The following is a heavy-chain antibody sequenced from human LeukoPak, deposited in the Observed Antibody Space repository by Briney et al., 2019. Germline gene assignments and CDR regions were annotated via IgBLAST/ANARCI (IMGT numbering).Heavy chain of an antibody. Sequence: GASVKVSCKASGYIYTSYGINWVRQAPGQGLEWMGWISAYNGNTKYAQKLQGRVTMTTDTSTSTAYMELRSLRSDDTAVYYCARVYTAFDIWGQGTMVTVSS. V-gene: IGHV1-18*01. J-gene: IGHJ3*02. D-gene: IGHD2-2*02. CDR2: ISAYNGNT. CDR1: GYIYTSYG. CDR3: ARVYTAFDI.